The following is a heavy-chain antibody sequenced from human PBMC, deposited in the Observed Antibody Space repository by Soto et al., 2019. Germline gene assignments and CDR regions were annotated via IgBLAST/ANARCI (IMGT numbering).Heavy chain of an antibody. CDR2: IIPILGIA. Sequence: SVKVSCKASGGTFSSYTISWVRQAPGQGLEWMGRIIPILGIANYAQKFQGRVTITADKSTSTAYMELSSLRSEDTAVYYCARDMSSSSAFDYWGQGTLVTVSS. V-gene: IGHV1-69*04. CDR3: ARDMSSSSAFDY. D-gene: IGHD6-6*01. CDR1: GGTFSSYT. J-gene: IGHJ4*02.